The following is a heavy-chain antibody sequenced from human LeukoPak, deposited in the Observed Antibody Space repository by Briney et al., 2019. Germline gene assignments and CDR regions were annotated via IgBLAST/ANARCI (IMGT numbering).Heavy chain of an antibody. J-gene: IGHJ4*02. Sequence: PSETLSLTCTVSGGSISSYYWSWIRQPPGKGLEGIGYIYYSGSTNYNPSLKSRVTISVDTSKNQFSLKLSSVTAADTAVYYCARHSIAAAGTVTFDYWGQGTLVTVSS. V-gene: IGHV4-59*08. D-gene: IGHD6-13*01. CDR2: IYYSGST. CDR1: GGSISSYY. CDR3: ARHSIAAAGTVTFDY.